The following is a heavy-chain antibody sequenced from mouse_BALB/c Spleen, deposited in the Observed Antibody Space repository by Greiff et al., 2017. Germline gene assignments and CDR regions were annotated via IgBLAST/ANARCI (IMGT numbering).Heavy chain of an antibody. V-gene: IGHV3-8*02. CDR2: ISYSGST. CDR3: ARSDYGSSLTWFAY. Sequence: VQLKESGPSLVKPSQTLSLTCSVTGDSITSGYWNWIRKFPGNKLEYMGYISYSGSTYYNPSLKSRISITRDTSKNQYYLQLNSVTTEDTATYYCARSDYGSSLTWFAYWGQGTLVTVSA. CDR1: GDSITSGY. D-gene: IGHD1-1*01. J-gene: IGHJ3*01.